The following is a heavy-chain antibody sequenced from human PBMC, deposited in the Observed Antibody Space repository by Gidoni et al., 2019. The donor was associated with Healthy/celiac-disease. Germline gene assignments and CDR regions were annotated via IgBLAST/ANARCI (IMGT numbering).Heavy chain of an antibody. Sequence: QVQLVQSGAEVKKPGSSVKVSCKASGGTFSSYTISWVRQAPGQGLEWMGRIIPILGIANYAQKFQGRVTITADKSTSTAYMELSSLRSEDTAVYYCARDSEVVVAALPPLLYGSDYYGMDVWGQGTTVTVSS. D-gene: IGHD2-15*01. CDR2: IIPILGIA. V-gene: IGHV1-69*08. J-gene: IGHJ6*02. CDR3: ARDSEVVVAALPPLLYGSDYYGMDV. CDR1: GGTFSSYT.